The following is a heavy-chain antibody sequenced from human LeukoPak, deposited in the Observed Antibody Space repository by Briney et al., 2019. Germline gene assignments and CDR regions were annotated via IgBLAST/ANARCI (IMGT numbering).Heavy chain of an antibody. V-gene: IGHV3-23*01. D-gene: IGHD1-26*01. Sequence: GGSPRLSCAASGFTFSSFAMTWVRQPPGKGLEWVSVISDSGSNTYYADSVRGRFTISRDNSKNTLYLQMNSLRAEDTAVYYCAKKGATTKDFDYWGQGTLVTVFS. CDR1: GFTFSSFA. CDR3: AKKGATTKDFDY. J-gene: IGHJ4*02. CDR2: ISDSGSNT.